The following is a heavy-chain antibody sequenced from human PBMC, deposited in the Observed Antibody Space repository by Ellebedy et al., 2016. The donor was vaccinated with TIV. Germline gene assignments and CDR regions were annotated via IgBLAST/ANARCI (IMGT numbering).Heavy chain of an antibody. CDR3: ARGDNYYYDSSGYYYTY. CDR1: GYTFTSYY. D-gene: IGHD3-22*01. Sequence: ASVKVSCKASGYTFTSYYFYWVLXXXAQGLEWMGIINPTTGNSNYAQKFQGRVTMTRDTSTSTVYMELSSLRSEDTAVYYCARGDNYYYDSSGYYYTYWGQGTLVTVSS. CDR2: INPTTGNS. J-gene: IGHJ4*02. V-gene: IGHV1-46*01.